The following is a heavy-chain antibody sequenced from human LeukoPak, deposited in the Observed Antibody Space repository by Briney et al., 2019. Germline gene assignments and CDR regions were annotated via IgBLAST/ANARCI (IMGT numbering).Heavy chain of an antibody. Sequence: PGGSLRLSCAASGFTVSSNYMSWVRQAPGKGLEWVSVIYSGVNPYYADSVKGRFTISRDNSKNTLYLQMNSLRAEDTAVYYCARDGDSGYENYFDYWGQGTLATVSS. V-gene: IGHV3-53*01. CDR3: ARDGDSGYENYFDY. CDR1: GFTVSSNY. J-gene: IGHJ4*02. D-gene: IGHD5-12*01. CDR2: IYSGVNP.